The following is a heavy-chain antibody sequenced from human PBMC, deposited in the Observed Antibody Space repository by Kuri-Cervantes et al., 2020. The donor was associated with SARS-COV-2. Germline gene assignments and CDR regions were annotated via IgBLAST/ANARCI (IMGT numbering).Heavy chain of an antibody. CDR2: IWYDGSNK. CDR1: GFTFISYA. V-gene: IGHV3-33*08. J-gene: IGHJ6*01. Sequence: GGSLRLSCAASGFTFISYAMHWVRQAPGKGLEWVAVIWYDGSNKYYADSVKGRFTISRDNSKNTLYLQMNSLRAEDTAVYYCAREGVVGATTYYYYGMDVWGQGTTATVSS. D-gene: IGHD1-26*01. CDR3: AREGVVGATTYYYYGMDV.